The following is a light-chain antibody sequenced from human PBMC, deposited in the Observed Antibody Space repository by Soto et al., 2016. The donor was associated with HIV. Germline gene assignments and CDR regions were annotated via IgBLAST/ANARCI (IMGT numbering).Light chain of an antibody. J-gene: IGLJ2*01. V-gene: IGLV3-19*01. CDR1: SLRVHY. CDR3: SSRDNTGYHVL. Sequence: SSELTQDPAVSVALGQTVRITCQGDSLRVHYAIWYQQKPGQAPVLILYGDNNRPSGISGRFSGSSSGNTAALTITGAQAEDEADYFCSSRDNTGYHVLFGGGTNLTVL. CDR2: GDN.